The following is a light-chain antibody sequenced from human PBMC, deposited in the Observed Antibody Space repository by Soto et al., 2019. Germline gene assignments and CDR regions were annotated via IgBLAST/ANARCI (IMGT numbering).Light chain of an antibody. J-gene: IGKJ5*01. Sequence: EVRMTQSPATLSVSPGERATLSCRASESVSRNLAWYQQKPGQAPRLLIYDASTRATGIPDRFSGGGSGTEFTLTISSLQSEDFVVYYCQQYNSWPPITFGQGTRLEIK. CDR2: DAS. V-gene: IGKV3-15*01. CDR3: QQYNSWPPIT. CDR1: ESVSRN.